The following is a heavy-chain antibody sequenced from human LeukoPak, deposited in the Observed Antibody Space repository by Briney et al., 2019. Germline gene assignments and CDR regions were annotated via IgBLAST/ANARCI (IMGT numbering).Heavy chain of an antibody. CDR1: GFTFSSYG. CDR3: AKEGGPGTFDI. V-gene: IGHV3-30*18. Sequence: GGSLRLSCAASGFTFSSYGMHWVRQAPGKGLEWVAVISYDGSNKYYADSVKGRFTISRDNSKNTLYLQMNSLRAEDTAVYYCAKEGGPGTFDIRGQGTMVTVSS. D-gene: IGHD2-15*01. J-gene: IGHJ3*02. CDR2: ISYDGSNK.